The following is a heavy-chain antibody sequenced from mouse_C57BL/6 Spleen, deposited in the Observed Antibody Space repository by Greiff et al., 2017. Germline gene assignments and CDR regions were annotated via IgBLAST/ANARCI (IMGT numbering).Heavy chain of an antibody. CDR1: GFTFSDYG. D-gene: IGHD4-1*01. Sequence: EVKLVESGGGLVKPGGSLKLSCAASGFTFSDYGMHWVRQAPEKGLEWVAYISSVSSTIYYAATVKGRFTISRDNAKNTLFLQMTSLRSEDTAMYYCATNWAYWYFDVWGTGTTVTVSS. CDR2: ISSVSSTI. CDR3: ATNWAYWYFDV. J-gene: IGHJ1*03. V-gene: IGHV5-17*01.